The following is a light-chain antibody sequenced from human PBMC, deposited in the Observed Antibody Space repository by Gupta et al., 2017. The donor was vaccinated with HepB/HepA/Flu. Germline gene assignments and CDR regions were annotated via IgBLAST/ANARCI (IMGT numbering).Light chain of an antibody. CDR1: TGTVTDVHF. Sequence: QAVVTQEPSLTVAPGGTVTLTCASSTGTVTDVHFPYWFQQKPGHVPTARIFNTNVRHSWISDRFSGSLLGGKAAMTLSGARPEEDAYYYCLLEYDGFLVFGGGTKLTVL. CDR2: NTN. J-gene: IGLJ3*02. V-gene: IGLV7-46*01. CDR3: LLEYDGFLV.